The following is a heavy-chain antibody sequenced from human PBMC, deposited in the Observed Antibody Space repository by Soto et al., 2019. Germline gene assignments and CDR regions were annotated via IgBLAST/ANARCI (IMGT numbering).Heavy chain of an antibody. CDR1: GGSISSGGYY. CDR2: IYYSGST. Sequence: PSETLSLTCTVSGGSISSGGYYWSWIRQHPGKGLGWIGYIYYSGSTYYNPSLKSRVTISVDTSKNQFSLKLSSVTAADTAVYYCARDHGYYDILTGYLQSGAFDIWGQGIMVNVSS. D-gene: IGHD3-9*01. CDR3: ARDHGYYDILTGYLQSGAFDI. V-gene: IGHV4-31*03. J-gene: IGHJ3*02.